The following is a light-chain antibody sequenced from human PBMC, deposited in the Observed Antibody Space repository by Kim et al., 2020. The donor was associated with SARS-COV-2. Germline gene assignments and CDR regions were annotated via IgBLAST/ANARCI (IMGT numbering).Light chain of an antibody. J-gene: IGLJ3*02. CDR1: SSDVGGYNY. CDR3: SSYTSSSTGV. CDR2: DVS. V-gene: IGLV2-14*03. Sequence: QSALTQPASVSGSPGQSITISCTGTSSDVGGYNYVSWYQQHPGKAPKLMIYDVSNRPSGVSNRFSGYKSGNTASLTISGLQAEDEADYYCSSYTSSSTGVFGGGTQLTVL.